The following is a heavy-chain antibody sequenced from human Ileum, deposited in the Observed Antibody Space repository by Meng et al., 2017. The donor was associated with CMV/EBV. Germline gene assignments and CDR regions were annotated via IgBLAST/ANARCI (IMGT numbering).Heavy chain of an antibody. J-gene: IGHJ4*02. Sequence: TVSRGSVSSRSYYWSLIRQPPGKGLECIGYIHYSGSTNYNPSLMSRVTISIDTSKNQFSLKLSSVTAADTAVYYCARSPGYPREFGYWGRGTLVTVSS. CDR3: ARSPGYPREFGY. D-gene: IGHD3-10*01. CDR1: RGSVSSRSYY. V-gene: IGHV4-61*01. CDR2: IHYSGST.